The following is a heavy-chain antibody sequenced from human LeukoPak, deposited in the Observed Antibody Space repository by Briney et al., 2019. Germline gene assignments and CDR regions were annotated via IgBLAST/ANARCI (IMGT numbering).Heavy chain of an antibody. CDR2: IRPDGSEK. CDR3: TTGIWDYGDSLSFY. V-gene: IGHV3-7*03. CDR1: GFTFSTHW. J-gene: IGHJ1*01. Sequence: PGGSLRLSCAASGFTFSTHWMSWVRQAPGKGLEWVANIRPDGSEKYYVDSVKGRLTISRDNAKNSLYLQMNSLRTEDTAVYYCTTGIWDYGDSLSFYWGQGTLVTVSS. D-gene: IGHD4-17*01.